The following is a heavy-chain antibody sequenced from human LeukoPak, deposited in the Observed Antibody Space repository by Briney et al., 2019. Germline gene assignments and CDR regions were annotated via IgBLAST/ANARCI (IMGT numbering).Heavy chain of an antibody. V-gene: IGHV4-38-2*01. CDR1: GYSISSGYY. Sequence: KTSETLSLTCAVSGYSISSGYYWGWIRQPPGKGLEWIGSIYHSASTYYNPSLKSRVTISVDTSKNQFSLKLSSVTAADTAVYYCARQGFREYSGSYYEEALDYWGQGTLVTVSS. CDR3: ARQGFREYSGSYYEEALDY. CDR2: IYHSAST. D-gene: IGHD1-26*01. J-gene: IGHJ4*02.